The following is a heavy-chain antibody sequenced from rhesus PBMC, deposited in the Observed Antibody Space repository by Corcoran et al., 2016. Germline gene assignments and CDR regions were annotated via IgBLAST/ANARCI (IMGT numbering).Heavy chain of an antibody. Sequence: QVQLQESGPGVVKPSETLSLTCAVSGGSISDSYRWSWIRQPPGKGLEWIGYIFVMSTRPNYNPSLKSRVTISTYTSKNQFSLKLGSVTAADTAVYYCARAQPCTGSGCDDYWGQGVLVTVSS. D-gene: IGHD2-21*01. CDR1: GGSISDSYR. CDR2: IFVMSTRP. J-gene: IGHJ4*01. CDR3: ARAQPCTGSGCDDY. V-gene: IGHV4S10*01.